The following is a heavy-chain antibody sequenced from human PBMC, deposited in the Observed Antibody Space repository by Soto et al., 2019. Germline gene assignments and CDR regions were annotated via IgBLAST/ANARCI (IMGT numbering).Heavy chain of an antibody. V-gene: IGHV3-23*01. D-gene: IGHD2-21*02. CDR2: ISDPGTST. Sequence: GGSLRLSCAASGFTFGNYAMNWVRQAPGKGLEWISSISDPGTSTYYANSVKGRFSMSRDNSKNTLFLQMNRLRADDTAVYFCAKSLVTPSDDFDLRGRGTLVTVSS. J-gene: IGHJ3*01. CDR3: AKSLVTPSDDFDL. CDR1: GFTFGNYA.